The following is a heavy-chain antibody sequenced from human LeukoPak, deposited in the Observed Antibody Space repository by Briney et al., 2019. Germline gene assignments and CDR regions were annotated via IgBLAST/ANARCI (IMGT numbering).Heavy chain of an antibody. Sequence: SVKVSCKASGGTFSSYAISWVRQAPGQGLEWMGGIIPISGTANYAQRFQGRVTITADESTSTAYMELRSLRSEDTAVYYCARYDFWSDNYYAVDYWGQGTLVTVSS. CDR2: IIPISGTA. D-gene: IGHD3-3*01. J-gene: IGHJ4*02. V-gene: IGHV1-69*13. CDR3: ARYDFWSDNYYAVDY. CDR1: GGTFSSYA.